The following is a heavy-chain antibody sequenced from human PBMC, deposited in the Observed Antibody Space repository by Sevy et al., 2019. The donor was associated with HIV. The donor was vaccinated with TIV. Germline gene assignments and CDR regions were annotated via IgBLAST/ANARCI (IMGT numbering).Heavy chain of an antibody. V-gene: IGHV3-33*01. CDR1: GFTFSSYG. J-gene: IGHJ4*02. CDR2: IWYDGSNK. D-gene: IGHD1-26*01. Sequence: GGCLRLSCAASGFTFSSYGMHWVRQAPGKGLEWVAVIWYDGSNKYYADSVKGRFTISRDNSKNTLYLQMNSLRAEDTAVYYCARGPSSGSYLDYWGQGTLVTVSS. CDR3: ARGPSSGSYLDY.